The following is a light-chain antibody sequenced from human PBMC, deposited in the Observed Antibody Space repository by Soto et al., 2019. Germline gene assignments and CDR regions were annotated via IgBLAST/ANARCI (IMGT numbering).Light chain of an antibody. CDR3: SSYTSSSTQV. CDR1: SSDVGGYNY. Sequence: QSALTQPASVSGSPGQSITISCTGTSSDVGGYNYVSWYQQHPGKVPKLIIYEVNNRPSGVSNRFSGSKSGNTASLTISGLQAEDEAEYYCSSYTSSSTQVLGGGTKLTVL. J-gene: IGLJ3*02. CDR2: EVN. V-gene: IGLV2-14*01.